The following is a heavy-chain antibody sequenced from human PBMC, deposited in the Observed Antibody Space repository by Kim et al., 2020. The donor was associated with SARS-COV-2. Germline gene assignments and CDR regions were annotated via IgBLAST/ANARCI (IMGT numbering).Heavy chain of an antibody. Sequence: TPYSPSLKSRATTSIDTSKKQFSLKLSSVTAADTAVYYCARDGTTYGMDVWGQGTTVTVSS. D-gene: IGHD1-7*01. V-gene: IGHV4-30-2*05. CDR2: T. CDR3: ARDGTTYGMDV. J-gene: IGHJ6*02.